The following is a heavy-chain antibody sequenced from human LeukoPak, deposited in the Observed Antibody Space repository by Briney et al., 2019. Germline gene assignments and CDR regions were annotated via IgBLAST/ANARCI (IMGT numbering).Heavy chain of an antibody. CDR2: ISSSNNYI. CDR3: ARGRGGFGGCFDI. D-gene: IGHD3-16*01. CDR1: GFTFSSYS. Sequence: PGGSLRLSCAASGFTFSSYSMNWVRQAPGKGLEWVSSISSSNNYIYYADSVKGRFTISRDNAKNSLYLQMNSLRAEDTAVYYCARGRGGFGGCFDIWGQGTMVTVSS. V-gene: IGHV3-21*01. J-gene: IGHJ3*02.